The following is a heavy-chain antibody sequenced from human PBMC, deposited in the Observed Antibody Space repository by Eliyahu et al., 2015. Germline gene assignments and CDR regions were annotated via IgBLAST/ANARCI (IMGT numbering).Heavy chain of an antibody. J-gene: IGHJ4*02. CDR2: TYYRSKWYN. V-gene: IGHV6-1*01. CDR1: GDXVXSNSXA. Sequence: QVQLQQSGPGLVKPSQTLSLTCAISGDXVXSNSXAWTWIRQSPXRGLXWLGRTYYRSKWYNDYAVSVKSRITINADTSKNQFSLQLNSVTTEDTAVYYCARQWGGTTGHWGQGTLVTVSS. D-gene: IGHD1-7*01. CDR3: ARQWGGTTGH.